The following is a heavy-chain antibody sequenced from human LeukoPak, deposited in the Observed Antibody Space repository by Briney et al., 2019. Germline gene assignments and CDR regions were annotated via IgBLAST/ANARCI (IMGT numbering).Heavy chain of an antibody. J-gene: IGHJ5*02. Sequence: GASVKVSCKASGYTFTSYDINWVRQATGQGLEWMGWMNPNSGNTGYAQKFQGRVTMTRNTSISTAYMELSSLRSEDTAVYYCARARLSVGGYCTNGVCYDNWFDPWGQGTLVTVSS. CDR3: ARARLSVGGYCTNGVCYDNWFDP. V-gene: IGHV1-8*01. CDR2: MNPNSGNT. D-gene: IGHD2-8*01. CDR1: GYTFTSYD.